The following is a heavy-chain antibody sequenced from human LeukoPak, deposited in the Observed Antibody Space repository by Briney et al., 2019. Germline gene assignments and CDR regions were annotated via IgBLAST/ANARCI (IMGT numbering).Heavy chain of an antibody. CDR3: AKTMGPYSGFGAFDI. Sequence: RGSLRLSCAASGFTFSSYAVHWVRQAPGKGLEWVAVISYDGSNKYYADSVKGRFTISRDNSKDTLYLQMNSLRAEDTAVYYCAKTMGPYSGFGAFDIWGLGTMVTVSS. D-gene: IGHD5-12*01. J-gene: IGHJ3*02. V-gene: IGHV3-30-3*02. CDR1: GFTFSSYA. CDR2: ISYDGSNK.